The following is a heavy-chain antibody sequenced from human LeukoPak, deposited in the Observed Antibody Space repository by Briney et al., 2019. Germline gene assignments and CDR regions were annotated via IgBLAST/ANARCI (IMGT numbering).Heavy chain of an antibody. CDR3: ATGGYYYGSSGYDY. D-gene: IGHD3-22*01. CDR1: GYTLTELS. V-gene: IGHV1-24*01. Sequence: ASVKVSCKDSGYTLTELSMHWVRQAPGKGLEWMGGFDPEDGETIYAQKFQGRVTMTEDTSTDTAYMELSSLRAEDTAVYYCATGGYYYGSSGYDYWGQGTLVTVSS. J-gene: IGHJ4*02. CDR2: FDPEDGET.